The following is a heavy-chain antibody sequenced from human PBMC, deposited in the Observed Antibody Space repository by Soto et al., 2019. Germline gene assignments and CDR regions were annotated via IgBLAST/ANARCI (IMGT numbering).Heavy chain of an antibody. D-gene: IGHD3-3*01. CDR3: ARDGLPDDFRSGGYWFDP. CDR2: ISHDGRIE. V-gene: IGHV3-30-3*01. J-gene: IGHJ5*02. CDR1: GFTFSTFA. Sequence: SLRLSCAASGFTFSTFALHWVRQAPGEGLEWVALISHDGRIEKYADSVKGRFTISRDNSKNTLYMQMDRLRLEDTGVYYCARDGLPDDFRSGGYWFDPWGQGTQVTVSS.